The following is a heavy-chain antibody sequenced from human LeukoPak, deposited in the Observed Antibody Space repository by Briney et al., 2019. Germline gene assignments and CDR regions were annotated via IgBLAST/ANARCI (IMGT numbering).Heavy chain of an antibody. D-gene: IGHD3-22*01. Sequence: SETLSLTCTVSGGSISSYYWSWIRQPPGKGLEWIGYIYYSGSTNYNPSLKSRITISLDKSNNHFSLKLTSVTAADTAVYNCAGGSYDTSGYPLFDYWGQGTLVTVST. CDR2: IYYSGST. J-gene: IGHJ4*02. CDR3: AGGSYDTSGYPLFDY. V-gene: IGHV4-59*12. CDR1: GGSISSYY.